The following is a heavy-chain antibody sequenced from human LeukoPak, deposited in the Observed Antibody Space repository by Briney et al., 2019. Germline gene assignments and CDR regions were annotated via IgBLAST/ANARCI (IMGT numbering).Heavy chain of an antibody. CDR1: GGSFSGYY. J-gene: IGHJ4*02. CDR2: INHSGST. D-gene: IGHD2-15*01. Sequence: PSETLSLTCAVYGGSFSGYYWSWIRQPPGKGLEWIGEINHSGSTNYNPSLKSRVTISVDTSKNQFSLKLSSVTAADTAVYYRARWANCSGGSCYGRTYYFGYWGQGTLVTVSS. CDR3: ARWANCSGGSCYGRTYYFGY. V-gene: IGHV4-34*01.